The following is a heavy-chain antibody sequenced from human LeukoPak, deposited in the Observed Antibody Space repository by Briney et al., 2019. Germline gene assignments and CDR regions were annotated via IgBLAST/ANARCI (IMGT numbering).Heavy chain of an antibody. D-gene: IGHD3-3*01. CDR1: GFIFSTYN. J-gene: IGHJ4*02. CDR3: AKEIRFLEWLLYRYPAFDY. Sequence: GGSLRLSCAASGFIFSTYNMSWVRQAPGKGLEWVSAISGSGGSTYYADFVKGRFTISRDNSKNTLYLQMNSLRAEDTAVYYCAKEIRFLEWLLYRYPAFDYWGQGTLVTVSS. V-gene: IGHV3-23*01. CDR2: ISGSGGST.